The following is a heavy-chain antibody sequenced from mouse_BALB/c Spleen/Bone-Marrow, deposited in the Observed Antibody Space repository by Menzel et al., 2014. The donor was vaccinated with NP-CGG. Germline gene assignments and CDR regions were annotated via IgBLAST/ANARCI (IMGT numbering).Heavy chain of an antibody. V-gene: IGHV1S81*02. CDR1: GYTFXSYY. CDR3: TRSNGNWFAY. Sequence: VQLQQSGAELVKPGASVKLSCKASGYTFXSYYMYWVKQRPGQGLEWIGEINPSNGGTNFNEKFKNKATLIVDKSSSTAYMQLSSLIFEDSAVYYCTRSNGNWFAYWGQGTLVTVSA. CDR2: INPSNGGT. D-gene: IGHD2-1*01. J-gene: IGHJ3*01.